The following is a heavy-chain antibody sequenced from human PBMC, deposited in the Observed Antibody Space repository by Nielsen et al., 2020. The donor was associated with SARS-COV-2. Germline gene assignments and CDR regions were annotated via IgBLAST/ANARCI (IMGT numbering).Heavy chain of an antibody. D-gene: IGHD3-10*01. Sequence: GALKISCAASGFTVSSNYMSWVRQAPGKGLEWVSVIYSGGSTYYADSVKGRFTISRDNSKNTLYLQMNSLRAEDTAVYYCARFGELMYYYYGMDVWGQGTTVTVSS. CDR3: ARFGELMYYYYGMDV. CDR1: GFTVSSNY. CDR2: IYSGGST. J-gene: IGHJ6*02. V-gene: IGHV3-53*01.